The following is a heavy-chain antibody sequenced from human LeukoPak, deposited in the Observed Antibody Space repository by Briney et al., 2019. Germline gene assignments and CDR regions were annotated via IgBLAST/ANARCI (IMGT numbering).Heavy chain of an antibody. CDR1: GGTFSSYA. CDR3: ARYSSGWYLDYYYGWTS. D-gene: IGHD6-19*01. CDR2: IIPIFGTA. V-gene: IGHV1-69*13. J-gene: IGHJ6*02. Sequence: SVKVSCKASGGTFSSYAISWVRQAPGQGLEWMGGIIPIFGTANYAQKFQGRVTITADESTSTAYMELSSLRSEDTAVYYCARYSSGWYLDYYYGWTSGAKGPRSPSP.